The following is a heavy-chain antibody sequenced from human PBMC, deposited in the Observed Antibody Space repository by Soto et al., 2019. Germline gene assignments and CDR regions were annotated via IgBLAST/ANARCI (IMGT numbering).Heavy chain of an antibody. CDR2: ISAYNGNT. CDR1: GYTFTNYG. D-gene: IGHD3-9*01. V-gene: IGHV1-18*01. J-gene: IGHJ5*02. CDR3: ARAYYDILTGYYMAP. Sequence: ASVKVSCKASGYTFTNYGISWVRQAPGQGLEWMGWISAYNGNTNYAQKLQGRVTMTTDTSTSTAYMELRSLRSDDTAVYYCARAYYDILTGYYMAPCGQGTLVTVSS.